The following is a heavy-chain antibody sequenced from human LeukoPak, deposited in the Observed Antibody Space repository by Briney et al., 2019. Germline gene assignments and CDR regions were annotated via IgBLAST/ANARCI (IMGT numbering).Heavy chain of an antibody. CDR2: ISAYNGNT. CDR3: ARSHSSSSFHWFDP. J-gene: IGHJ5*02. Sequence: ASVKVSCKASGYTFTSCGISWVRQAPGQGLEWMGWISAYNGNTSYAQKLQGRVTMTTDTSTSTAYMELRSLRSDDTAVYYCARSHSSSSFHWFDPWGQGTLVTVSS. CDR1: GYTFTSCG. V-gene: IGHV1-18*01. D-gene: IGHD6-13*01.